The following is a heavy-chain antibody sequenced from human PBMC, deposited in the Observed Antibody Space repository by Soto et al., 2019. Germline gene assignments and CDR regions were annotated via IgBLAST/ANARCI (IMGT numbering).Heavy chain of an antibody. D-gene: IGHD5-18*01. CDR2: INNDGDST. Sequence: PGGSLILSCVSTGFPFPSYWMHWVRQAPGKGLVWVSRINNDGDSTSYADSVKGRFTISRDNAKNTLYLQMNSLRAEDTAVYYCARDVQLQSFDCWGQGP. CDR3: ARDVQLQSFDC. V-gene: IGHV3-74*01. CDR1: GFPFPSYW. J-gene: IGHJ4*02.